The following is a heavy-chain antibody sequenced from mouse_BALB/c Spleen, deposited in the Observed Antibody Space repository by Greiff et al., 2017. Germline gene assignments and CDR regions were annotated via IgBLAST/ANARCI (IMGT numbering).Heavy chain of an antibody. CDR1: GYSITSDYA. D-gene: IGHD2-10*02. V-gene: IGHV3-2*02. Sequence: VQLKESGPGLVKPSQSLSLTCTVTGYSITSDYAWNWIRQFPGNKLEWMGYISYSGSTSYNPSLKSRISITRDTSKNQFFLQLNSVTTEDTATYYCARSGYGNFDYWGQGTTLTVSS. CDR2: ISYSGST. CDR3: ARSGYGNFDY. J-gene: IGHJ2*01.